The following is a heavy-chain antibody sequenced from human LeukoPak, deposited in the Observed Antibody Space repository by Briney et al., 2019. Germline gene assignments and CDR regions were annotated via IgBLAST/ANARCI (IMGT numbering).Heavy chain of an antibody. D-gene: IGHD4-17*01. J-gene: IGHJ4*02. Sequence: GGSLRLSCAASGFSFSASAVHWVRQASGKGLEWVGRIRSKSNNYATAYTASVNGRFTISRDDSKNTAYLQMNTLKTEGTAVYYCTRVYGDYVPFDYWGQGTLVTVSS. CDR3: TRVYGDYVPFDY. CDR2: IRSKSNNYAT. V-gene: IGHV3-73*01. CDR1: GFSFSASA.